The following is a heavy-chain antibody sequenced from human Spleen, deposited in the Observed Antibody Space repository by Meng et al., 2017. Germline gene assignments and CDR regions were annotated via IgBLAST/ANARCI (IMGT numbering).Heavy chain of an antibody. Sequence: GGSLRLSCVASEFTFSNYNMHWVRQAPGKALEYVSAISGDGRDTYYADSVKGRFTISRDNSKNTLYLQMGSLRAEDTAVYYCARETQGDYDYWGRGTLVTVSS. V-gene: IGHV3-64*02. D-gene: IGHD2-21*01. CDR2: ISGDGRDT. J-gene: IGHJ4*02. CDR1: EFTFSNYN. CDR3: ARETQGDYDY.